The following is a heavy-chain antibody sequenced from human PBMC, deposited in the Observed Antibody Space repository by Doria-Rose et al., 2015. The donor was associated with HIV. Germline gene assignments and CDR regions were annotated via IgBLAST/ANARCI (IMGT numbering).Heavy chain of an antibody. J-gene: IGHJ4*02. CDR3: ARIKSSRWYHKYYLDF. CDR2: ILSDDER. CDR1: GVSLSSPGMG. V-gene: IGHV2-26*01. Sequence: QITLKESGPVLVKPTETLTLTCTVSGVSLSSPGMGVSWIRQPPGKALEWLAHILSDDERSYKTSLKSRLTISRGTSKSQVVLTMTDMDPVDTATYYCARIKSSRWYHKYYLDFWGQGTLVIVSA. D-gene: IGHD6-13*01.